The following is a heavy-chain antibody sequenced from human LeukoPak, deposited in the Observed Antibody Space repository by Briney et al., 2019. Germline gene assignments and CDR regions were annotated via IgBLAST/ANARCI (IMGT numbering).Heavy chain of an antibody. V-gene: IGHV4-39*01. CDR1: GGSISSSSYY. CDR3: ARGGNLLRTLDY. CDR2: IFYSGST. D-gene: IGHD2-15*01. J-gene: IGHJ4*02. Sequence: SETLSLTCTVSGGSISSSSYYWGWIRQPPGKGLEWIGSIFYSGSTYYNPSLKSRVTISVDTSRNQFSLKLSSVTAADTAVYYCARGGNLLRTLDYWGQGTLVTVSS.